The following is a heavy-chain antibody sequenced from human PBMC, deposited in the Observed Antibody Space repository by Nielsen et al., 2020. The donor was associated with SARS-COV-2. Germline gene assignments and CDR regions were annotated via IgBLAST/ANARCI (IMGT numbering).Heavy chain of an antibody. Sequence: WVRQAPGQGLEWMGGIIPIFGTANYAQKFQGRVTITADESTSTAYMELSSLRSEDTAVYYCARDPWLPGVCSDYWGQGTLVTVSS. J-gene: IGHJ4*02. CDR3: ARDPWLPGVCSDY. D-gene: IGHD2-8*01. V-gene: IGHV1-69*01. CDR2: IIPIFGTA.